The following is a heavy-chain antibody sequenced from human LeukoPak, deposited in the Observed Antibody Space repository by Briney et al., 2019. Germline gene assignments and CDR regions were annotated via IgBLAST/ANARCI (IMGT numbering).Heavy chain of an antibody. CDR1: GFTFSSYS. Sequence: PGGSLRLSCAASGFTFSSYSMNWVRQAPGKGLEWVSSISSSSSYIYYADSVKGRFTISRDNAKNSLYLQMNSLRAEDTAVYYCARAFLVSARPTYFDYWGQGTLVTVSA. D-gene: IGHD6-6*01. V-gene: IGHV3-21*01. J-gene: IGHJ4*02. CDR2: ISSSSSYI. CDR3: ARAFLVSARPTYFDY.